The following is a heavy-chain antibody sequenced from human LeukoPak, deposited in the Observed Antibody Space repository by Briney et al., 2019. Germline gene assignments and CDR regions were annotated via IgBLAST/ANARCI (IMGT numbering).Heavy chain of an antibody. CDR3: ARGGYSSGYYYFDY. D-gene: IGHD3-22*01. J-gene: IGHJ4*02. Sequence: SETLSLTCTVFGGSIRSYYWSWIRQPPGKGLEWIGYISDSGSTSYNPSLESRVTISLDTSQNQFSLKVSSVTAADTAVYYCARGGYSSGYYYFDYWGQGTLVTVSS. CDR2: ISDSGST. CDR1: GGSIRSYY. V-gene: IGHV4-4*09.